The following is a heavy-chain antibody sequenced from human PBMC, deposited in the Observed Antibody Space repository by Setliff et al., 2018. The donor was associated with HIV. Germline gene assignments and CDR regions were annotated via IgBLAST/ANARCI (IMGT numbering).Heavy chain of an antibody. CDR2: INAGYGNT. J-gene: IGHJ4*02. D-gene: IGHD3-22*01. CDR3: VRGSGYYYFDN. Sequence: GASVKVSCKASGYTFTSYAIHWVRQAPGQSLEWMGWINAGYGNTKYSQKFQGRVTITRDASASTAYMELNSLSADDTAVYYCVRGSGYYYFDNWGQGALVTVSS. V-gene: IGHV1-3*01. CDR1: GYTFTSYA.